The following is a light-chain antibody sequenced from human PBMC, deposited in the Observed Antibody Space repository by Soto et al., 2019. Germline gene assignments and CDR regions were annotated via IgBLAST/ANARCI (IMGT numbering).Light chain of an antibody. CDR1: SSNIGNNY. V-gene: IGLV1-51*02. CDR3: GTWDSSLSAEWV. Sequence: QSVLTQPPSVSAAPGQKVTISCSGSSSNIGNNYVSWYQQLPGTAPKLLIYENNKRPSGIPGRFSGSKSGTSATLGITGLQTGDEADYYCGTWDSSLSAEWVFGGGTKLTVL. CDR2: ENN. J-gene: IGLJ3*02.